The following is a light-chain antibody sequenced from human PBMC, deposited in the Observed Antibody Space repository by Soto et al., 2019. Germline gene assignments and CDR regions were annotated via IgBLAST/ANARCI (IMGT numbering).Light chain of an antibody. Sequence: DLQLTQSPSFLSASLGDRVTITCRASQGVSSYLGWYQQKPGKAPKLLIYAVSTLQSGVPSRFSGSGSGTEFTLTISRLQPEDFATYYCQQLNRYPITFGQGTRLEIK. CDR3: QQLNRYPIT. J-gene: IGKJ5*01. CDR1: QGVSSY. CDR2: AVS. V-gene: IGKV1-9*01.